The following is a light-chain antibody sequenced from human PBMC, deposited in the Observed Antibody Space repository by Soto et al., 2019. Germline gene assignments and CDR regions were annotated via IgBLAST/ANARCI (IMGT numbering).Light chain of an antibody. CDR2: GAS. Sequence: QSVLTQPPSVSGAPGQRVAISCTGSSSNIGAEYDVHWYQQLPGTAPKRLIYGASSRATGIPDRFSGSGSGADFTLTISRLDPEDFALYYCQQYATYPLTFGGGT. CDR1: SSNIGAEYD. CDR3: QQYATYPLT. J-gene: IGLJ2*01. V-gene: IGLV1-40*01.